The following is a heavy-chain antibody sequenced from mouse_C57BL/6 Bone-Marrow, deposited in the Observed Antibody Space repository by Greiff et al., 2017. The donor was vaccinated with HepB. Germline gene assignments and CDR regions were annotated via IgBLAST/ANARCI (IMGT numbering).Heavy chain of an antibody. CDR2: IWSGGST. J-gene: IGHJ3*01. V-gene: IGHV2-2*01. CDR3: ARRGYYGSSPWFAY. Sequence: VQLQQSGPGLVQPSQCLSITCTVSGFSLTSYGVHWVRQSPGKGLEWLGVIWSGGSTDYNAAFISRLSISKDNSKSQVFFKMNSLQADDTAIYYCARRGYYGSSPWFAYWGQGTLVTVSA. CDR1: GFSLTSYG. D-gene: IGHD1-1*01.